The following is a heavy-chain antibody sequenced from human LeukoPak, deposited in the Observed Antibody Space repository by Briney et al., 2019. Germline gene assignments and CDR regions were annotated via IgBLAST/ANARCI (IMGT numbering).Heavy chain of an antibody. J-gene: IGHJ5*02. V-gene: IGHV4-61*01. Sequence: PSETLSLTCTVSGGSVSSGSYYWGWIRQPPGKGLEWIGYIYYSGSTNYNPSLKSRATISVDTSKNQFSLKLSSVTAADTAVYYCAGGIAAAGTLSPWGQGTLVTVSS. CDR2: IYYSGST. CDR3: AGGIAAAGTLSP. CDR1: GGSVSSGSYY. D-gene: IGHD6-13*01.